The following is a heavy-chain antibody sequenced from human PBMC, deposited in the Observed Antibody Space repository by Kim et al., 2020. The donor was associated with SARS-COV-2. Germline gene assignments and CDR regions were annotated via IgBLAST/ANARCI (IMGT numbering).Heavy chain of an antibody. CDR3: ARKLEGHFGEYFYYYYGMDV. CDR2: IWYDGSNK. Sequence: GGSLRLSCAASGFTFSSYGMHWVRQAPGKGLEWVAVIWYDGSNKYYADSVKGRFTISRDNSKNTLYLQMNSLRAEDTAVYYCARKLEGHFGEYFYYYYGMDVWGQGTTVTVSS. V-gene: IGHV3-33*01. D-gene: IGHD3-10*01. J-gene: IGHJ6*02. CDR1: GFTFSSYG.